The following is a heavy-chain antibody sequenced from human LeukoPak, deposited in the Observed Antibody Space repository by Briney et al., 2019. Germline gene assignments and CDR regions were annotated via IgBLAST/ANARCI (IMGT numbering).Heavy chain of an antibody. CDR2: ISYNDNII. CDR1: GFTFSCYE. D-gene: IGHD6-19*01. CDR3: ARKGTSGWYMGYFDY. J-gene: IGHJ4*02. V-gene: IGHV3-48*03. Sequence: PGGSLRLSCAASGFTFSCYEMNWVRQAPGKWLEWVSYISYNDNIIYYADSVKGRFTISRDNAKYSLYLQMNSLRAEDTAVYYCARKGTSGWYMGYFDYWGQGTLVTVSS.